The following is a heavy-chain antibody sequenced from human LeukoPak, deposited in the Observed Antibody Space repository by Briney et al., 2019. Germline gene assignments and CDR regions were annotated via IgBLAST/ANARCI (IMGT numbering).Heavy chain of an antibody. V-gene: IGHV4-30-4*02. J-gene: IGHJ3*02. CDR2: IYDSGST. CDR1: GASIRSSDYY. CDR3: ARDCRGGSCYGAFDI. Sequence: SETLSLTCTVSGASIRSSDYYWSWIRQPPGKGLEWIGYIYDSGSTYYNPSLQSRITISVDTSENRFSLKLSSVTATDTAVYYCARDCRGGSCYGAFDIWGQGTMVTVSS. D-gene: IGHD2-15*01.